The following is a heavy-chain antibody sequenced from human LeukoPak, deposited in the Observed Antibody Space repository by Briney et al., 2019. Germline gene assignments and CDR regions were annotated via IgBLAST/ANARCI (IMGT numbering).Heavy chain of an antibody. D-gene: IGHD3-3*01. CDR3: ARDAGRSGCAH. CDR2: ISDGGTT. V-gene: IGHV3-53*01. CDR1: GFSVSNNY. J-gene: IGHJ4*02. Sequence: PGGSLRLSCAASGFSVSNNYMSWVRQAPGKGLEWVSVISDGGTTYYTDSVKGRFTISRDDSKNTLYLQMSGLKADDTAMYYCARDAGRSGCAHWGQGTLVTVSS.